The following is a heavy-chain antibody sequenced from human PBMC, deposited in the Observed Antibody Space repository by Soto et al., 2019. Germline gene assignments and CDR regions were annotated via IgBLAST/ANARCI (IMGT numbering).Heavy chain of an antibody. CDR2: IYYSDNT. D-gene: IGHD3-3*01. J-gene: IGHJ4*02. Sequence: PSETLSLTCTVSGDSISSYYWTWIRQPPGKGLEWIAFIYYSDNTNYNPSLESRLSISVDTSKNQISLTLNSVTAADTAVYYCARAGETYYDFWSGFSPIDYWGPGTLVTVSS. CDR3: ARAGETYYDFWSGFSPIDY. V-gene: IGHV4-59*01. CDR1: GDSISSYY.